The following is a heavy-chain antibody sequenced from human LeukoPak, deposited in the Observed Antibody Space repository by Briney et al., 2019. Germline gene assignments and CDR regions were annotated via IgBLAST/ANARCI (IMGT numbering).Heavy chain of an antibody. J-gene: IGHJ4*02. V-gene: IGHV3-48*03. CDR2: ISSSGSTI. CDR3: ARDSSSSDFDY. Sequence: GGSPRLSCAASGFTFSSYEMNWVRQAPGKGLEWVSYISSSGSTIYYADSVKGRFTISRDNAKNSLYLQMNSLRAEDTAVYYCARDSSSSDFDYWGQGTLVTVSS. CDR1: GFTFSSYE. D-gene: IGHD6-13*01.